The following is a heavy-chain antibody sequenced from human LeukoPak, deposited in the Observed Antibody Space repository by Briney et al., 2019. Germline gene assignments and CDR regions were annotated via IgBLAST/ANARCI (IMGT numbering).Heavy chain of an antibody. J-gene: IGHJ4*02. CDR3: ARAPSRSCTNGVCYSGDYFDY. Sequence: SHTLSLTCAVYGGSFSGYYWSWIRHPPGKGLEWMGEINHSGSTNYNPSLKSRVNISVDTSKNQFSLKLSSVTAADTAVYYCARAPSRSCTNGVCYSGDYFDYWGQGTLVTVSS. V-gene: IGHV4-34*01. D-gene: IGHD2-8*01. CDR2: INHSGST. CDR1: GGSFSGYY.